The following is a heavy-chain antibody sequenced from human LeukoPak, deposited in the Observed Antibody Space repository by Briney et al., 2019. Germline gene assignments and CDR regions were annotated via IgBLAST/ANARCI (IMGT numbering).Heavy chain of an antibody. CDR3: ARDVVYLLRAAFDI. Sequence: PSETLSLTCTDSGGSISSADYYLSWIRQPPGKGLEWIGSIYYSGTTYYNPSLKSRVTISVDTSKNQFSLKLSSVTAADTAVYYCARDVVYLLRAAFDIWGQGTMVTVSS. CDR2: IYYSGTT. CDR1: GGSISSADYY. V-gene: IGHV4-30-4*01. D-gene: IGHD2-21*01. J-gene: IGHJ3*02.